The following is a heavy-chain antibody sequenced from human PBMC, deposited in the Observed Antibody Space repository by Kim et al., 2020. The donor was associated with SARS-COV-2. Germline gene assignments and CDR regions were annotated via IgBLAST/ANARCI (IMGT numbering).Heavy chain of an antibody. D-gene: IGHD3-10*01. CDR3: ARVFYNSGRTNAFDI. V-gene: IGHV3-74*01. J-gene: IGHJ3*02. Sequence: ASVKGRFTISRNDAKNTLFLQRNSLRAEGTAVYYCARVFYNSGRTNAFDIWGQGTMVTVSS.